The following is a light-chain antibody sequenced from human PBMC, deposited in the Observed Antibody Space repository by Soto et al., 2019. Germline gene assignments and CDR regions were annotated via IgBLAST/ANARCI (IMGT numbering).Light chain of an antibody. V-gene: IGKV1-6*01. CDR1: HDIRSD. CDR3: LQDYTYPRT. CDR2: AAS. Sequence: ATQMTQSPSSLSASVGDRVTITCRASHDIRSDLAWYQKKSGKAPKLLIYAASSIQSGVPSRFSGSGSGSYFTLTISSLQPEDFATYYCLQDYTYPRTFGQGTSVEI. J-gene: IGKJ1*01.